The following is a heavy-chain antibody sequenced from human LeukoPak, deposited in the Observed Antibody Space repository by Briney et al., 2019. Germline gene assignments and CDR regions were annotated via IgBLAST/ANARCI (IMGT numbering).Heavy chain of an antibody. D-gene: IGHD3-10*01. CDR2: INHSGSA. CDR3: AVITMVRGVKNYYGMDV. CDR1: GGSFSGYY. J-gene: IGHJ6*02. Sequence: PSDTLSLTCAVYGGSFSGYYWSWIRQPPGTGLEWIGEINHSGSANYNPSLKRRVSISVDTSKNQFSLKLSSVTAADTAVYYRAVITMVRGVKNYYGMDVWGQGTTVTVSS. V-gene: IGHV4-34*01.